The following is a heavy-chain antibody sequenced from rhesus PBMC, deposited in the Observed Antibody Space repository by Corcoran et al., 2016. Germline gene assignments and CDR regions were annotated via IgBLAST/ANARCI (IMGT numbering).Heavy chain of an antibody. CDR1: GYSISSGYY. CDR3: ARQRLGSGWPADY. V-gene: IGHV4-99*01. Sequence: QVQLQESGPGLVKPSETLSLTCAVSGYSISSGYYWGWIRQPPGKGLEYIGYISGSRGSTYYNPSLKSRVTMSKDTSKNQCSLKLSSVTAADTAVYYCARQRLGSGWPADYWGQGVLVTVSS. J-gene: IGHJ4*01. CDR2: ISGSRGST. D-gene: IGHD6-31*01.